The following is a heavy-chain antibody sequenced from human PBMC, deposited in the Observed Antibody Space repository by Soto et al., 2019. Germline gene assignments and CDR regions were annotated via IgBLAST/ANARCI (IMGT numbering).Heavy chain of an antibody. V-gene: IGHV3-7*05. CDR3: ARDLGWYRLDY. D-gene: IGHD6-19*01. Sequence: ESGGGLVQPGGSLRLSCAASGFTFSSHWMGWVRQAPGKGLEWVANIKRDGSEINYVDPVKGRFTISRDNAKNSLYLQMNSLRAEDTAVYYCARDLGWYRLDYWGQGTLVTVSS. CDR1: GFTFSSHW. CDR2: IKRDGSEI. J-gene: IGHJ4*02.